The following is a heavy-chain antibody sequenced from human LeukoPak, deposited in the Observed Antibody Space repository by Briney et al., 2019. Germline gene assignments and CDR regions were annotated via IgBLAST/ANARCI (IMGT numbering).Heavy chain of an antibody. J-gene: IGHJ4*02. CDR1: GFTVSSNY. CDR2: IYSGGST. D-gene: IGHD6-19*01. V-gene: IGHV3-66*01. Sequence: RPGGSLRLSCAASGFTVSSNYMSWVRQAPGKGLEWVSVIYSGGSTYYADSVKGRFTISRDNSKNTLYLQMNSLRAEDTAVYYCARDLIAVAGTWGYWGQGTLVTVSS. CDR3: ARDLIAVAGTWGY.